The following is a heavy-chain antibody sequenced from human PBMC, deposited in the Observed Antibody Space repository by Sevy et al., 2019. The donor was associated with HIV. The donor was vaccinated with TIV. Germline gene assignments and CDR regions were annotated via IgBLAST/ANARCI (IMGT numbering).Heavy chain of an antibody. CDR3: VRESYDFWTGPVDYDYGMDV. V-gene: IGHV1-2*02. CDR2: INPKSGAT. J-gene: IGHJ6*02. CDR1: GYTFSDSGYY. Sequence: ASVKVSCKASGYTFSDSGYYVHWVRQAPGQGLEWMGWINPKSGATNYAQKFQGRVTMTRDTSVRTANMELNRLTSDDTAVYYCVRESYDFWTGPVDYDYGMDVWGQGTTVTVSS. D-gene: IGHD3-3*01.